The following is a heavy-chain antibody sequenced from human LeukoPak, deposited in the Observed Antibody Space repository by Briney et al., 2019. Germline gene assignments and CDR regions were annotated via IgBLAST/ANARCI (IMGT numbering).Heavy chain of an antibody. J-gene: IGHJ6*03. CDR2: IYHSGST. CDR3: ARRGMNTAMVLNYYYYMDV. D-gene: IGHD5-18*01. V-gene: IGHV4-38-2*02. CDR1: GYSISSGYY. Sequence: SETLSLTCTVSGYSISSGYYWGWIRQPPGKGLEWIGGIYHSGSTYYNPSLKSRVTISVDTSKNQFSLKLSSVTAADTAVYYCARRGMNTAMVLNYYYYMDVWGKGTTVTISS.